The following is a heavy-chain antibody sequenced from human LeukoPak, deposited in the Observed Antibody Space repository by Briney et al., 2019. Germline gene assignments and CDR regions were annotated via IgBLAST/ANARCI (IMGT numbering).Heavy chain of an antibody. Sequence: SETLSLTCSVSGDSVSGISYYWGWIRQPPGKGLEWIGKIYYSGSSYNNPSLESRVVISLDTSRNQSSLKLTTVTATDTAVYYCARQGAGGATGFDFWGQGILVAVSS. CDR3: ARQGAGGATGFDF. CDR2: IYYSGSS. V-gene: IGHV4-39*01. J-gene: IGHJ4*02. CDR1: GDSVSGISYY. D-gene: IGHD3-16*01.